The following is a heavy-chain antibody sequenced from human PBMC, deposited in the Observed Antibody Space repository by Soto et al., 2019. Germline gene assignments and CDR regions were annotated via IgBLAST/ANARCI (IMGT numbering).Heavy chain of an antibody. J-gene: IGHJ4*02. CDR1: GFTFSNYW. D-gene: IGHD1-1*01. CDR2: IDSAGTYT. V-gene: IGHV3-74*01. Sequence: EVQLVESGGGPVQPGGSLRLSCAGSGFTFSNYWMHWVRQAPGKGLVWVARIDSAGTYTAHADFVEGRFSISRDNAKDKLYLQVNNLRVYDTAMYYFAQFGFDWNDSRWGQGTLVTVSS. CDR3: AQFGFDWNDSR.